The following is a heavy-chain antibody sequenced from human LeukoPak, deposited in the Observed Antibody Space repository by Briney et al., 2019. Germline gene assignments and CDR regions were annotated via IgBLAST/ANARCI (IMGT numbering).Heavy chain of an antibody. CDR3: VRDAYDSSGFYRDY. CDR2: IYSGGST. CDR1: GFTVSTNY. V-gene: IGHV3-53*01. Sequence: PGGSLRLSCAASGFTVSTNYMSWVRQAPGKGLEWVSFIYSGGSTSYADSVKGRFTISRDNSKNTLYLQMNSLRAEDTAVYYCVRDAYDSSGFYRDYWGQGTLVTVSS. J-gene: IGHJ4*02. D-gene: IGHD3-22*01.